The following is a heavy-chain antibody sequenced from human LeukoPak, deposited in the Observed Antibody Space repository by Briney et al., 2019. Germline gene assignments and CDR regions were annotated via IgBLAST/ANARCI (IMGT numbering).Heavy chain of an antibody. J-gene: IGHJ6*02. CDR1: GFTFSNYA. CDR3: ARVEHYGSGGINVLYGMDV. D-gene: IGHD3-10*01. V-gene: IGHV3-33*08. Sequence: GGSLRLSCAASGFTFSNYAMSWVRQAPGKGLEWVTFIWYDGSYKFYADSVKGRFTISRDNSKNTLFLQMNSLRAEDTAIYYCARVEHYGSGGINVLYGMDVWGQGTTVTVSS. CDR2: IWYDGSYK.